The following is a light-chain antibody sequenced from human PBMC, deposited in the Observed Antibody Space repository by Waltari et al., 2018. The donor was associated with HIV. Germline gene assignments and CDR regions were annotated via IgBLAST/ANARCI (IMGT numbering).Light chain of an antibody. Sequence: DIEMTQSPSTLPLSLGDRVTITCRASQTISSSLAWYQQRPGTAPKLLIYKASSLEDGVPSRFSGSGSGTEFTLTISSLQPDDIAVYFCQQYSAFPFTFGLGTKLEI. CDR1: QTISSS. J-gene: IGKJ2*01. V-gene: IGKV1-5*03. CDR2: KAS. CDR3: QQYSAFPFT.